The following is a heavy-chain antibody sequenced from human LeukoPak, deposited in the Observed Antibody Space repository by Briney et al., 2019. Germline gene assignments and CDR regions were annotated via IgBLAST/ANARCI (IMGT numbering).Heavy chain of an antibody. J-gene: IGHJ4*02. Sequence: GGSLRLSCSASGFTFSSYDMHWVRQAPGKGLEYVSAISSNGGSTYYADSVKGRFTISRDNSKNTLYLQMNSLRAEDTAVYYCAKALEVTAIFDYWGQGTLVTVSS. D-gene: IGHD2-21*02. CDR1: GFTFSSYD. CDR2: ISSNGGST. CDR3: AKALEVTAIFDY. V-gene: IGHV3-64*04.